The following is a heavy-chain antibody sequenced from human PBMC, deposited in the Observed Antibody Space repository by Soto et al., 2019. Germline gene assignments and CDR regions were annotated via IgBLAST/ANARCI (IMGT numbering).Heavy chain of an antibody. V-gene: IGHV4-31*03. Sequence: SETLSLTCTVSGGSISSGGYYWSWIRQHPGKGLEWIGYIYYSGSTYYNPSLKSRVTISVDTSKNQFSLKLSSVTAADTAVYYCARCKVATGYYYYYMDVWGKGTTVTVSS. CDR2: IYYSGST. CDR1: GGSISSGGYY. CDR3: ARCKVATGYYYYYMDV. J-gene: IGHJ6*03. D-gene: IGHD5-12*01.